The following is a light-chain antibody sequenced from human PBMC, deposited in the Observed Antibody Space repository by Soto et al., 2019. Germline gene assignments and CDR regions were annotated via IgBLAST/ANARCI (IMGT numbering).Light chain of an antibody. CDR3: QQYNSYLVT. V-gene: IGKV1-5*01. CDR1: QSISSW. CDR2: DAS. J-gene: IGKJ2*01. Sequence: DIQMTQSPSTMSASVGARVTITCRASQSISSWLAWYQQKPGKAPKLLIYDASSLESGVPSRFSGSGSGTEFTLTISSLQPYDFATYYCQQYNSYLVTFGQGTKLEIK.